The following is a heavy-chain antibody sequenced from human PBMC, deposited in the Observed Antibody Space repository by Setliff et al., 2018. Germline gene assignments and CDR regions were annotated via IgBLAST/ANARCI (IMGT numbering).Heavy chain of an antibody. J-gene: IGHJ6*03. CDR1: GYTFTDYY. Sequence: ASVKVSCKASGYTFTDYYMHWVQQAPGKGLEWMGRVDPEDGETIYAEKFQGRVTITADTSTDTAYMELSSLRSEDTAMYYCARAIPPEVPTGPYYMDVWGKGTTVPVSS. V-gene: IGHV1-69-2*01. CDR2: VDPEDGET. CDR3: ARAIPPEVPTGPYYMDV. D-gene: IGHD1-1*01.